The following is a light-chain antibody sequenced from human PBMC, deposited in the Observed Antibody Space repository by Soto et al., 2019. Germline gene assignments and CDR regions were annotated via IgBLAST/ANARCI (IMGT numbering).Light chain of an antibody. V-gene: IGKV1-39*01. CDR2: SAS. CDR3: QQSDTTPLT. CDR1: QSITSY. Sequence: DIQMTQSPSSLSASVGDRVTITCRASQSITSYLNWYQQRPGKAPNLLIYSASTLESGVPSRFSGSGSGTDFTLTISSLQPEDFATCYCQQSDTTPLTFGQGTKVEI. J-gene: IGKJ1*01.